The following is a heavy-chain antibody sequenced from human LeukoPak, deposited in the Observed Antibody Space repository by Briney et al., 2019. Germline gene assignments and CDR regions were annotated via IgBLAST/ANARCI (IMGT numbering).Heavy chain of an antibody. CDR1: GFTFSSHA. D-gene: IGHD1-26*01. CDR2: ISGSGGST. J-gene: IGHJ4*02. Sequence: GGSLRLSCAASGFTFSSHAMSWVRQAPGKGLEWVSAISGSGGSTYYADSVKGRFTISRDNSKNTLYLQMNSLRAEDTAVYYCAKIDGSYSGFDYWGQGTLVTVSS. CDR3: AKIDGSYSGFDY. V-gene: IGHV3-23*01.